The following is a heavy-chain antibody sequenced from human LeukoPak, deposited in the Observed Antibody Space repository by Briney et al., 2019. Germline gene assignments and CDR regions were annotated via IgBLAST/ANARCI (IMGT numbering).Heavy chain of an antibody. CDR3: ARAPWSPTLQWLDALGAFDI. CDR1: GYTFTSYY. D-gene: IGHD6-19*01. CDR2: INPSGGST. Sequence: ASVKVSCKASGYTFTSYYMHWVRQAPGQGLEWMGIINPSGGSTSYAQKFQGRVTMTRDTSTSTVYMELSSLRSEDTAVYYCARAPWSPTLQWLDALGAFDIWGQGTMVTVSS. J-gene: IGHJ3*02. V-gene: IGHV1-46*01.